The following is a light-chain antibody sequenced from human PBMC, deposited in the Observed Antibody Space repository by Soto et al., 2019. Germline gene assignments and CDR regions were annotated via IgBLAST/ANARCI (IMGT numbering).Light chain of an antibody. CDR1: SRDIGDYNY. Sequence: QSALTQPASVSGSPGQSITISCTGTSRDIGDYNYVSWYKQHPGKAPKLMIYDVSIRASGVSIRFSGSKSGNTASLTISGLQAEDEADYYCSSSTSTATLVLFGGGTQLTVL. CDR3: SSSTSTATLVL. V-gene: IGLV2-14*03. J-gene: IGLJ2*01. CDR2: DVS.